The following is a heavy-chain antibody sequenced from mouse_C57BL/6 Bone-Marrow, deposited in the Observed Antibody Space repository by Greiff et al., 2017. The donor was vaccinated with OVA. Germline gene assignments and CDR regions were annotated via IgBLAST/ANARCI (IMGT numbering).Heavy chain of an antibody. CDR2: IYPRDGST. V-gene: IGHV1-85*01. J-gene: IGHJ4*01. CDR1: GYTFTSYD. CDR3: AREGYFRYYYAMDY. Sequence: VQLQQSGPELVKPGASVKLSCKASGYTFTSYDINWVKQRPGQGLEWIGWIYPRDGSTKYNEKFKGKATVTVDTSSSTAYMELHSLTSEDSAVYVCAREGYFRYYYAMDYWGQGTSVTVSS. D-gene: IGHD2-3*01.